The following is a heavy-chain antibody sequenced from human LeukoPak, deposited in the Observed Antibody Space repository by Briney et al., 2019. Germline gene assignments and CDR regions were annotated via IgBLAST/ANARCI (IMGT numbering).Heavy chain of an antibody. J-gene: IGHJ6*04. CDR3: RNF. CDR1: GFSFSSYE. D-gene: IGHD6-13*01. V-gene: IGHV3-48*03. Sequence: AGGSLRLSCAASGFSFSSYEMNWVRQAPGKGLEWISYISASGAVTRYADSMEGRFTISRDNAKNSLYYCSRDGSLHYGTGWFIRNFGGKGPTATASS. CDR2: ISASGAVT.